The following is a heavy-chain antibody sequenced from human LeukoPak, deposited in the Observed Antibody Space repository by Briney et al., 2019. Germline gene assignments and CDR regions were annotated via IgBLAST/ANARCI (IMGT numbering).Heavy chain of an antibody. J-gene: IGHJ4*02. CDR2: MSASGYST. Sequence: PGGSLTLSCAASGFTFRGYAMNWGRRAPGKGVEGVSGMSASGYSTYNADSVGRFTISRGNSKNTMYLQMKSLGTGDTPVDYFGKEGPQAVAYNPDDWGQGNLGTGSS. D-gene: IGHD6-13*01. CDR3: GKEGPQAVAYNPDD. CDR1: GFTFRGYA. V-gene: IGHV3-23*01.